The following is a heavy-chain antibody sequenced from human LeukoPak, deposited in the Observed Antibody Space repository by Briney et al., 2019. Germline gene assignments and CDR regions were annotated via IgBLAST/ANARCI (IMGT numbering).Heavy chain of an antibody. CDR1: RGAITSGGYS. V-gene: IGHV4-30-2*01. CDR3: ARSRQASGLLGS. J-gene: IGHJ5*01. Sequence: SQTLSLTCTVSRGAITSGGYSWNWIRQPPGKGLEWIGYISDRGPAYYNPPLKSRFTISVDRPKNQFFLTVTSVTAADTAVYFCARSRQASGLLGSWGQGTLVAVSS. D-gene: IGHD3-10*01. CDR2: ISDRGPA.